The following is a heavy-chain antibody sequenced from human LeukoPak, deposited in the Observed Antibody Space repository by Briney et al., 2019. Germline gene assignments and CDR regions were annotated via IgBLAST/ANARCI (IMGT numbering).Heavy chain of an antibody. D-gene: IGHD3-22*01. J-gene: IGHJ4*02. V-gene: IGHV1-46*01. CDR1: GYTFTSYY. CDR3: ARDKLKNYYDSGGYDY. Sequence: ASVKVSCKASGYTFTSYYMHWVRRAPGQGLEWMGIINPSGGSTSCAQKFQGRVTMTRDTSTSTVYMELSSLRSEDTAVYYCARDKLKNYYDSGGYDYWGQGTLVTVSS. CDR2: INPSGGST.